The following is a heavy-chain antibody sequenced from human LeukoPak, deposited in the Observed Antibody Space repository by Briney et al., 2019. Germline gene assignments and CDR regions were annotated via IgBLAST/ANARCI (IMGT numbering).Heavy chain of an antibody. CDR3: AKMTTVTAALDAFDI. CDR1: GGSISSGGYY. Sequence: PSETLSLTCTVSGGSISSGGYYWSWIRHHPGKGLEWIGYIYYSGSTYYNPSLKSRVTISVDTSKNQFSLKLSSVTAADTAVYYCAKMTTVTAALDAFDIWGQGTMVTVSS. J-gene: IGHJ3*02. D-gene: IGHD4-17*01. CDR2: IYYSGST. V-gene: IGHV4-31*03.